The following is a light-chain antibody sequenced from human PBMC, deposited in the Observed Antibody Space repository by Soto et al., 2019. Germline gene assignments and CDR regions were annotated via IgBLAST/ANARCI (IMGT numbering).Light chain of an antibody. CDR3: QKYNSAPWT. V-gene: IGKV1-27*01. Sequence: DMQMTQSPSSLSASVGDRVTITCRASQAISNYLAWYQQKLGKVPKLLIYAASTLQSGVPSRFSGGGSGTDFTLTISSLQPEDVATYYCQKYNSAPWTFGQGTKVEIK. CDR1: QAISNY. CDR2: AAS. J-gene: IGKJ1*01.